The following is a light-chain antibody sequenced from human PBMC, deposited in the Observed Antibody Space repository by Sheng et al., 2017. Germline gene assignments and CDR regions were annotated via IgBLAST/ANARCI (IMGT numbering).Light chain of an antibody. J-gene: IGLJ2*01. CDR2: DVS. CDR1: SSDVGGYNY. V-gene: IGLV2-14*01. CDR3: SSYTSSNTVL. Sequence: QSALTQPASVSGSPGQSITISCTGTSSDVGGYNYVSWYQQHPGKVPKLMIYDVSNRPSGVSNRFSGSKSGNTASLTISGLQPDDEADYYCSSYTSSNTVLFGGGTKLTVL.